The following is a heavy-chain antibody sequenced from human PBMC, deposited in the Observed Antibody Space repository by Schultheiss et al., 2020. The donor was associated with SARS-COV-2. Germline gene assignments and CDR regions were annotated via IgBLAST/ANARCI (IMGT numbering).Heavy chain of an antibody. Sequence: ESLKISCSASGFTFSSYSMNWVRQAPGKGLEWIGEINHSGSTNYNPSLKSRVTISGDTSNNQFFLRLNSVTAADTAVYYCASMTYHDSRGIDSWGQGTLVTVSS. J-gene: IGHJ4*02. CDR3: ASMTYHDSRGIDS. CDR1: GFTFSSYS. V-gene: IGHV4-34*01. CDR2: INHSGST. D-gene: IGHD3-22*01.